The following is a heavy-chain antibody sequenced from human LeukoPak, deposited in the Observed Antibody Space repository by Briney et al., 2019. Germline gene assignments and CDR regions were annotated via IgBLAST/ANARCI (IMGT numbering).Heavy chain of an antibody. J-gene: IGHJ4*02. Sequence: ASVKVSCKASGYTFIDYYMHWVRQAPGQGLEWMGWIDPKSGGTSYAQKFQDRVAVIRDTSISTAYMELTRLTSDDTAVYYCARAYSSGWYGSTDYWGQGTLVTVSS. CDR2: IDPKSGGT. CDR1: GYTFIDYY. V-gene: IGHV1-2*02. D-gene: IGHD6-19*01. CDR3: ARAYSSGWYGSTDY.